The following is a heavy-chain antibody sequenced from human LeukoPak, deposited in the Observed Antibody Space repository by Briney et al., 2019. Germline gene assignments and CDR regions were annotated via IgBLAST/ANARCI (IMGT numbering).Heavy chain of an antibody. Sequence: GGSLRLSCAASGFTFSSYSMNWVRQAPGKGLEWVSYISSSSNTIYYADSVKGRFTISRDNSKNTLSLQMNSLRAEDTAVYYCAKGGIQLWLNWFDPWGQGTLVTVSS. CDR3: AKGGIQLWLNWFDP. CDR1: GFTFSSYS. D-gene: IGHD5-18*01. V-gene: IGHV3-48*01. CDR2: ISSSSNTI. J-gene: IGHJ5*02.